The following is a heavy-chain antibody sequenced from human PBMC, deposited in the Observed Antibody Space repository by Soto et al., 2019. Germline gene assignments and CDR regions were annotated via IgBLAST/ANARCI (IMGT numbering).Heavy chain of an antibody. CDR2: IYYSGGT. V-gene: IGHV4-59*01. CDR1: GGSISSYY. D-gene: IGHD2-2*01. J-gene: IGHJ6*04. Sequence: PSETLSLTCTVSGGSISSYYWSWIRQPPGKGLEWIGYIYYSGGTNYNPSLKSRVTISVDTSKNQFSLKLSSVTAADTAVYYCARGGARIGYCSSTSCPLMDVWGKGTAVTVSS. CDR3: ARGGARIGYCSSTSCPLMDV.